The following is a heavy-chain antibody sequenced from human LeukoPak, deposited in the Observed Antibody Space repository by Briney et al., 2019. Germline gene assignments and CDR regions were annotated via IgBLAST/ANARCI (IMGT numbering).Heavy chain of an antibody. Sequence: PGGSLRLSCAASEFTFSTYEMNWVRQAPGKGLEWVAYISSSGGTIYYTDSVKGRFTISRDNAKNSLFLQMNSLRAEDTAVYYCARVVIRVIDYWGQGTTVTVSS. CDR1: EFTFSTYE. CDR3: ARVVIRVIDY. CDR2: ISSSGGTI. D-gene: IGHD2-21*01. V-gene: IGHV3-48*03. J-gene: IGHJ4*03.